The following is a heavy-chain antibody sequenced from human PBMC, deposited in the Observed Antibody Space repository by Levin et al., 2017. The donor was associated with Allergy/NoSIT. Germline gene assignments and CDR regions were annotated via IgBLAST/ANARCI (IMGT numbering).Heavy chain of an antibody. CDR2: ISYTGSP. CDR3: VRHSGGTTYDF. D-gene: IGHD1-1*01. J-gene: IGHJ4*02. Sequence: SETLSLTCTVSGGSISPYYWSWIRQPPGKGLEWIAYISYTGSPDSNPSLKSRVTISVDTSTNQFSLKLSSVTAADTAVYYCVRHSGGTTYDFWGQGTLVTVSS. V-gene: IGHV4-59*08. CDR1: GGSISPYY.